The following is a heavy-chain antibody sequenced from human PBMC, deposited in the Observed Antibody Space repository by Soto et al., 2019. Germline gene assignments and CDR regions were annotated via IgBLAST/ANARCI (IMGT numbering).Heavy chain of an antibody. CDR3: ARDEGGYDILTGYYKAHHFDY. CDR2: ISPHNFNT. Sequence: ASVKVSCKASGYTFTHCYITWGRQAPGQGLEWMGAISPHNFNTNYAQKFRGRVTLTTEKSTNTAYMDLRSLTSDDTAVYYCARDEGGYDILTGYYKAHHFDYWGQGVPVTVSS. J-gene: IGHJ4*02. D-gene: IGHD3-9*01. V-gene: IGHV1-18*01. CDR1: GYTFTHCY.